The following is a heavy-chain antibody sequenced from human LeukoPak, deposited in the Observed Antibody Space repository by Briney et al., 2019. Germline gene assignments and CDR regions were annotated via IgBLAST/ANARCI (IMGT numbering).Heavy chain of an antibody. J-gene: IGHJ3*02. D-gene: IGHD3-22*01. CDR3: ARDFHRRYYDSSGYNVFDI. Sequence: GGSLRLSCVVSGFTFSTYEMNWGRQAPGKGLEWVSYITISGSTIYYADSVKGRFTISRDNAKNSLYLQMNSLRAEDTAVYYCARDFHRRYYDSSGYNVFDIWGQGTMVTVSS. CDR2: ITISGSTI. V-gene: IGHV3-48*03. CDR1: GFTFSTYE.